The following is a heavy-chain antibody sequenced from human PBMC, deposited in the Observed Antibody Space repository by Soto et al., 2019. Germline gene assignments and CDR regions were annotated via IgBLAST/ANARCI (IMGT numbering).Heavy chain of an antibody. CDR3: ARRTSYWSGYSSYYYYGMDV. V-gene: IGHV3-7*01. Sequence: GSLRLACAASVFTFSTYAMHWVRQAPGKGLEWVANIKQDGSEKYYVDSVKGRSTISRDNAKNSLYLQMNSLRAEDTAVYYCARRTSYWSGYSSYYYYGMDVWGQGTTVTVSS. CDR2: IKQDGSEK. CDR1: VFTFSTYA. J-gene: IGHJ6*02. D-gene: IGHD3-3*01.